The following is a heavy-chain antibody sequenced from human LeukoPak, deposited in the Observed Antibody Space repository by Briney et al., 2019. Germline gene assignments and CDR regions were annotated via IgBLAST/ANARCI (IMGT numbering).Heavy chain of an antibody. Sequence: SETLSLTCTVSGGSISSYYWSWLRQSAGKGLEWIGEIYHSGSTNYNPSLKSRVTISVDKSKNQFSLKLSSVTAADTAVYYCARGYGAYMDVWGKGTTVTVSS. D-gene: IGHD5-18*01. CDR2: IYHSGST. CDR3: ARGYGAYMDV. CDR1: GGSISSYY. V-gene: IGHV4-59*12. J-gene: IGHJ6*03.